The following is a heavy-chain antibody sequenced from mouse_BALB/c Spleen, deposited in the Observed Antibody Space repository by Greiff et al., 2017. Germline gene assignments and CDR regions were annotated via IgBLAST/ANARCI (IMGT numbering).Heavy chain of an antibody. D-gene: IGHD1-2*01. CDR1: GFTFSSYA. CDR2: ISSGGST. CDR3: ERGALIHYYGYDAMDY. V-gene: IGHV5-6-5*01. J-gene: IGHJ4*01. Sequence: EVQGVESGGGLVKPGGSLKLSCAASGFTFSSYAMSWVRQTPEKRLEWVASISSGGSTYYPDSVKGRFTISRDNARNILYLQMSSLRSVDTAMYYCERGALIHYYGYDAMDYWGQGTSVTVSS.